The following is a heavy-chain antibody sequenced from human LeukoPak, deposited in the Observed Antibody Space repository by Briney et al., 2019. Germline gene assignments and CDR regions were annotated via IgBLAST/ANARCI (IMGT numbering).Heavy chain of an antibody. CDR3: ARVLQGWNEDY. D-gene: IGHD1-1*01. J-gene: IGHJ4*02. Sequence: GASVKVSCKASGYTFTGYYMHWVRQAPGQGLEWMGWINPNSDGTNYAQKVQGRVTITRDTSISTAYMELSRLRSDERAVYYCARVLQGWNEDYWGQGTLVTVSS. V-gene: IGHV1-2*02. CDR2: INPNSDGT. CDR1: GYTFTGYY.